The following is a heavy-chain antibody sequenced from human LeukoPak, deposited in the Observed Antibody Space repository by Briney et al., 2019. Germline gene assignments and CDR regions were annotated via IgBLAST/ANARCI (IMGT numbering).Heavy chain of an antibody. CDR1: GFTFSSYA. Sequence: GGSLRLSCVASGFTFSSYAMSWVRQAPGKGLEWVSAISGSGGSTYYADSAKGRFTISRDNSKNTLYLQMNSLRAEDTAVYYCGRGMRDYYGLDYWGQGILVTVSS. D-gene: IGHD3-10*01. CDR3: GRGMRDYYGLDY. CDR2: ISGSGGST. J-gene: IGHJ4*02. V-gene: IGHV3-23*01.